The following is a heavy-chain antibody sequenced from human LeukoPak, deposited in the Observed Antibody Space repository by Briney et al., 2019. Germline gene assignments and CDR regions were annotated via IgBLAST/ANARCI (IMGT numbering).Heavy chain of an antibody. CDR3: ARDLSIQLWLLGY. Sequence: ASVKVSCKASGYTFTGYYMHWVRQAPGQGLEWMGWINPNSGGTNYAQKFQGRVTMTRDTSISTAYMELSRLRSDDTAVYYCARDLSIQLWLLGYWGQGTLVTVSS. J-gene: IGHJ4*02. D-gene: IGHD5-18*01. V-gene: IGHV1-2*02. CDR2: INPNSGGT. CDR1: GYTFTGYY.